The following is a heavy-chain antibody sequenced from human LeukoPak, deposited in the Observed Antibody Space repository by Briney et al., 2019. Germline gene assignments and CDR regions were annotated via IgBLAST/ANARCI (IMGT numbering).Heavy chain of an antibody. J-gene: IGHJ4*02. Sequence: GGSLRLSCAASGFTFSNYAISWVRQAPGKGLEWVSGISGSSGTTYYADSVKGRFTISRDNSKNTLYLQMNSLRAEDTAVYYCAKDRDWVCSSTSCNFLFAYWGQGTLVTVSS. D-gene: IGHD2-2*01. CDR2: ISGSSGTT. V-gene: IGHV3-23*01. CDR1: GFTFSNYA. CDR3: AKDRDWVCSSTSCNFLFAY.